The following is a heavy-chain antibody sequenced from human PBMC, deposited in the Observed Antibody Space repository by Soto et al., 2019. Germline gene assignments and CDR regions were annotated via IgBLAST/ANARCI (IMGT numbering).Heavy chain of an antibody. CDR1: GFTFSSYA. V-gene: IGHV3-23*01. CDR3: AKGGGSKDYYDTSGYYLYYYYAMDV. D-gene: IGHD3-22*01. CDR2: LSGSGVST. Sequence: EVQLLESGGGLVQPGGSLRLSCAASGFTFSSYAMTWVRQAPGKGLEWVSALSGSGVSTYYADSVKGRFTISRDNSMNTRYLQMNGLSAEDTAVYYCAKGGGSKDYYDTSGYYLYYYYAMDVWGQGTTVTVSS. J-gene: IGHJ6*02.